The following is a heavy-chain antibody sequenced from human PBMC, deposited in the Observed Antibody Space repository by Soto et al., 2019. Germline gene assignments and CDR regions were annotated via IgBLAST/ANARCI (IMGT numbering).Heavy chain of an antibody. CDR2: IYHSGST. CDR1: GGSISSGGYS. J-gene: IGHJ4*02. Sequence: SETLSLTCAVSGGSISSGGYSWSWIRQPPGKGLEWIGYIYHSGSTYYNPSLKSRVTISVDRSKNQFSLYLQMDSLGAEDTAVYYCARAAAARPAAWYWGQGTLVTVSS. CDR3: ARAAAARPAAWY. V-gene: IGHV4-30-2*01. D-gene: IGHD6-6*01.